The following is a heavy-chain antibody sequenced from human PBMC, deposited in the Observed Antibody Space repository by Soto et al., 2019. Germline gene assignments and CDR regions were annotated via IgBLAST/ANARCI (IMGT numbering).Heavy chain of an antibody. V-gene: IGHV1-2*02. CDR3: ARDNERNRSSGFDY. J-gene: IGHJ4*02. D-gene: IGHD1-1*01. Sequence: QVQLVQSGAEVKKPGASVKVSCKAGGYTFTGYYMHWVRQAPGQELECMGWINPNSGGTNYAQKFKGGVTMARETYISTAYVELSRLNYDDTALYYCARDNERNRSSGFDYFGQATLVTV. CDR1: GYTFTGYY. CDR2: INPNSGGT.